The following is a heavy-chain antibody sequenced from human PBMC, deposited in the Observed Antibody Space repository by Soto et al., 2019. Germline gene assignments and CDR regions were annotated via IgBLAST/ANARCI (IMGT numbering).Heavy chain of an antibody. D-gene: IGHD2-15*01. Sequence: ASVKVSCKASGYTFTGYYMHWVRQAPGQGLEWMGWINPNSGGTNYAQKFQGWVTMTRDTSISTAYMELSRLRSDDTAVYYCARETREGGPSGGSCYDYWGQGTLVTVSS. CDR3: ARETREGGPSGGSCYDY. V-gene: IGHV1-2*04. CDR1: GYTFTGYY. CDR2: INPNSGGT. J-gene: IGHJ4*02.